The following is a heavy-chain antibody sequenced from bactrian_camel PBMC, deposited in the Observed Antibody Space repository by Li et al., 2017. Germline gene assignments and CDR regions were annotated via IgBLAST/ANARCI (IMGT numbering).Heavy chain of an antibody. CDR2: INSSGRST. J-gene: IGHJ4*01. CDR3: AAAISDLPVDVVATLGHWSFSY. D-gene: IGHD1*01. V-gene: IGHV3S1*01. Sequence: VQLVESGGGSVQAGGSLRLSCAPSGETFGSNCMGWFRQAPGKGLERVSDINSSGRSTNYADSVKGRFTISRDNAKNTLYLQMNNLEPEDTATYYCAAAISDLPVDVVATLGHWSFSYWGPGTQVTVS. CDR1: GETFGSNC.